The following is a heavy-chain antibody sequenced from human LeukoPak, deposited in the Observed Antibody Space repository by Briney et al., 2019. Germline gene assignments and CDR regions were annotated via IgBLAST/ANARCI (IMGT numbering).Heavy chain of an antibody. J-gene: IGHJ4*02. CDR3: AKDSCSSTSCYWDY. CDR1: GFTFSSYA. Sequence: GGSLRLSCAASGFTFSSYAMSWVRQAPGKGLEWVSAISGSGGGTYYADSVKGRFTISRDNSKNTLYLQMNSLRAEDTAVYYCAKDSCSSTSCYWDYWGQGTLLTVSS. V-gene: IGHV3-23*01. D-gene: IGHD2-2*01. CDR2: ISGSGGGT.